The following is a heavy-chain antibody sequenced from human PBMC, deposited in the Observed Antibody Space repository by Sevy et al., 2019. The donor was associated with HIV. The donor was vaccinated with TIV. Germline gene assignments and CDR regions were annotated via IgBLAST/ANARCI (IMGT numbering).Heavy chain of an antibody. CDR1: GFIFSDYN. J-gene: IGHJ4*02. CDR3: ARESPSDWYLDS. CDR2: ISSTSTYT. D-gene: IGHD6-19*01. V-gene: IGHV3-11*06. Sequence: GGSLRLSCAASGFIFSDYNMGWIRQAPGKGLEWVSYISSTSTYTKYADSVKGRFTISRDNAKNSLFLQMNSLRAEDTAVYYCARESPSDWYLDSWGQGTLVTVSS.